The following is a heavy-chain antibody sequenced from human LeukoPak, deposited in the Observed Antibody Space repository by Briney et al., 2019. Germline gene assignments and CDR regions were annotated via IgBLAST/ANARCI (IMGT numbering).Heavy chain of an antibody. Sequence: SGRSLRLSCAASGFTFSSYGMHWVRQAPGKGLEWVAVIWYDGSNKYYADSVKGRFTISRDNSKNTLYLQMNSLRAEDTAVYYCARDQDYCSSTSCYPAVYYYYGMDVWGQGTTVTVSS. CDR1: GFTFSSYG. CDR3: ARDQDYCSSTSCYPAVYYYYGMDV. CDR2: IWYDGSNK. D-gene: IGHD2-2*01. V-gene: IGHV3-33*01. J-gene: IGHJ6*02.